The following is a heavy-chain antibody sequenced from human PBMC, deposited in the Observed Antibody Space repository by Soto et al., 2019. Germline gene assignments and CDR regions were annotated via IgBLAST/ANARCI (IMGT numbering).Heavy chain of an antibody. D-gene: IGHD6-6*01. V-gene: IGHV1-18*01. J-gene: IGHJ6*02. CDR3: ARRVAARLKGPYYYGMDV. Sequence: ASVKVSCKASGYTFSRYGISWVRQAPGQGLEWMGWISAYNGNTNYGQKLQGRVTMTTDTSTSTAYMELRSLKASDTAMYYCARRVAARLKGPYYYGMDVWGQGTTVTVSS. CDR1: GYTFSRYG. CDR2: ISAYNGNT.